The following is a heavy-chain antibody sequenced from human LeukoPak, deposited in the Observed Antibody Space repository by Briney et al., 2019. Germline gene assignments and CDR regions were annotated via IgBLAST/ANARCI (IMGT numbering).Heavy chain of an antibody. D-gene: IGHD3-10*01. Sequence: GASVKVSCTASGYTFTSYGISWVRQAPGQGLEWMGWISAYNGNTNYAQKFQGRVTITADKSTSTAYMELSSLRSEDTAVYYCASGRSGSCDYWGQGTLVTVPS. V-gene: IGHV1-18*01. J-gene: IGHJ4*02. CDR2: ISAYNGNT. CDR1: GYTFTSYG. CDR3: ASGRSGSCDY.